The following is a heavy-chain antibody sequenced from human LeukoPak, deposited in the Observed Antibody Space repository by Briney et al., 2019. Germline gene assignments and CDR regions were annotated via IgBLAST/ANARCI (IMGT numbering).Heavy chain of an antibody. V-gene: IGHV1-2*02. D-gene: IGHD2-2*01. CDR2: INPNSGGT. Sequence: GASVKVSCKASGYTFTGYYMHWVRQAPGQGLEWMGWINPNSGGTNYAQKFQGRVTMTRDTSISTAYMELSRLRSDDTAVYYCARVDCSSTSCTFDPWGQGTLVTVSS. CDR1: GYTFTGYY. CDR3: ARVDCSSTSCTFDP. J-gene: IGHJ5*02.